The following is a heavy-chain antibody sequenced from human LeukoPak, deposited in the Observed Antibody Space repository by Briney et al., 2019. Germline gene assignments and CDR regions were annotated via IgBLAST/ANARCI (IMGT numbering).Heavy chain of an antibody. CDR1: GGSFSSYY. V-gene: IGHV4-34*01. CDR3: ARGRYYMDV. J-gene: IGHJ6*03. Sequence: WGTLSLTCAVYGGSFSSYYWSWIRQPPGKGLEWIGEINHSGSTNYNPSLKSRVTISVDTSKNQFSLKLSSVTAADTAVYYCARGRYYMDVCGKGTTVTVSS. CDR2: INHSGST.